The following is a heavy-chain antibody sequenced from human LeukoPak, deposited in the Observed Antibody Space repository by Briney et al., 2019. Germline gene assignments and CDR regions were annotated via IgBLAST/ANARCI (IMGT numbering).Heavy chain of an antibody. CDR1: GGTFSSYA. CDR3: AREMGAPEYYFDY. Sequence: SVKVSCKASGGTFSSYAISWVRQAPGQGLEWMGGIIPIFGTANYAQKFQGRVTITADESTSTAYMELSSLRSEDTAVYYCAREMGAPEYYFDYWGQGTLVTVSS. D-gene: IGHD1-26*01. J-gene: IGHJ4*02. CDR2: IIPIFGTA. V-gene: IGHV1-69*01.